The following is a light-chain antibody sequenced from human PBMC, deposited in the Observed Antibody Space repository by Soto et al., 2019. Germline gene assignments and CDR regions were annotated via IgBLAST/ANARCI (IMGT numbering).Light chain of an antibody. CDR3: AAWDDSLSAWV. Sequence: QPVLTQPPSVSGTPGQRVTISCSGSSSDIGRNFVSWYQQVPGTAPKLLIQTDNQRPSGVPDRFSGSKSGTSASLAISGLHSEDEADYYCAAWDDSLSAWVFGGGTKVTVL. CDR2: TDN. J-gene: IGLJ3*02. V-gene: IGLV1-44*01. CDR1: SSDIGRNF.